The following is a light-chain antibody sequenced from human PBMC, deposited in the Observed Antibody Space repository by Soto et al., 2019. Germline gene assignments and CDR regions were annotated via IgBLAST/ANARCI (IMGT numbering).Light chain of an antibody. CDR1: SSDVGGYNY. CDR3: SAYTTGNTLVL. CDR2: EVS. Sequence: QSALTQPASVSGSPGQSITISCTGTSSDVGGYNYVSWYQQHPGRAPKLIIYEVSNRPSGVSNRFSGSKSGNTASLAISGLQAEDEADYYCSAYTTGNTLVLFGGGTQLTVL. V-gene: IGLV2-14*01. J-gene: IGLJ7*01.